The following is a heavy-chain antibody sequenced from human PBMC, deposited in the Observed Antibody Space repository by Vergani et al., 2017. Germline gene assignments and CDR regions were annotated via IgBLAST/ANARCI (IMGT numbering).Heavy chain of an antibody. J-gene: IGHJ6*02. D-gene: IGHD5/OR15-5a*01. CDR2: IDPSDSYT. V-gene: IGHV5-10-1*03. CDR3: ARHVERESVSNGMDV. Sequence: EVQLVQSGAEVKKPGESLRISCKGSGYSFTSYWISWVRQLPGKGLEWMGRIDPSDSYTNYSPSFQGHVTISADKSISTAYLQWSSLKASDTAMYYCARHVERESVSNGMDVWGQGTTVTVSS. CDR1: GYSFTSYW.